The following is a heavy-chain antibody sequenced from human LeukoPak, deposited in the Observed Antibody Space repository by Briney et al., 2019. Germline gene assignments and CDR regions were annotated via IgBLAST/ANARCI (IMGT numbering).Heavy chain of an antibody. V-gene: IGHV5-51*07. CDR2: IYPGNSDT. Sequence: GESLKISCKDSGYTFTSDWIGWVHQMPGKGLEWMGIIYPGNSDTRYSPSFRGQVTISADKSTNTAYLQWSSLKASDTAVYYCARRKQRGLFDPWGQGTLVTVSS. CDR1: GYTFTSDW. J-gene: IGHJ5*02. D-gene: IGHD3-10*01. CDR3: ARRKQRGLFDP.